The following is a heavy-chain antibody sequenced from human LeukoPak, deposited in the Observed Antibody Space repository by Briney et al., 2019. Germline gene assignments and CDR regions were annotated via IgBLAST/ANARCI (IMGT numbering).Heavy chain of an antibody. D-gene: IGHD1-26*01. CDR2: IYTSGST. CDR1: GGSISSYY. CDR3: ARDLLGATDAFDI. Sequence: SETLSLTCTVSGGSISSYYWSWIRQPAGKELEWIGRIYTSGSTNYNPSLKSRVTISVDKSKNQFSLKLSSVTAADTAVYYCARDLLGATDAFDIWGQGTMVTVSS. V-gene: IGHV4-4*07. J-gene: IGHJ3*02.